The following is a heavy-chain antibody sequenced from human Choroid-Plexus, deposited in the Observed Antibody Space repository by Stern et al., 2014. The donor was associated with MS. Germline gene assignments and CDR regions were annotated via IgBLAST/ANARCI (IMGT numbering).Heavy chain of an antibody. CDR1: GFIFSKFV. D-gene: IGHD4-23*01. Sequence: VHLVESGRGVVQPGRSLRLSCAGSGFIFSKFVMHWVRQAPGKGLEWVAASWYDASKEYYADSVKGRFTISRDNSKNTLYLQVNSLRIEDTAVYYCARDNYGGYLDYWGQGTRVTVSS. CDR3: ARDNYGGYLDY. V-gene: IGHV3-30*04. CDR2: SWYDASKE. J-gene: IGHJ4*02.